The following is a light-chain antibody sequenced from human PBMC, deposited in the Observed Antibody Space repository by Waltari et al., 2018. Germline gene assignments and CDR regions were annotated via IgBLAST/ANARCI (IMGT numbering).Light chain of an antibody. J-gene: IGKJ1*01. V-gene: IGKV3-20*01. Sequence: LVLTQSPGTLSLSPGETATISCRATQSVGSTFLAWHQQKPGQAPRLLIYGASTRAPGTPDRFRGSGSGTDFTLTITRLEPEDFAVYYCQQYGRAPWTLGQGTKVEIK. CDR3: QQYGRAPWT. CDR2: GAS. CDR1: QSVGSTF.